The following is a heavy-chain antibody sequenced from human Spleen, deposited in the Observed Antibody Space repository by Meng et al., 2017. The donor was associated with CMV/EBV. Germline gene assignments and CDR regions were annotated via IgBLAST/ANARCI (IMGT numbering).Heavy chain of an antibody. D-gene: IGHD1-26*01. CDR1: GYTFTSYD. CDR3: ASAWEVYYGMDV. J-gene: IGHJ6*02. V-gene: IGHV1-2*02. Sequence: ASVKVSCKASGYTFTSYDINWVRQAPGQGLEWMGWINPHSGDTNYAQKFQGRVTMTRDTSISTAYMAVSRLTSDDTAVYYCASAWEVYYGMDVWGQGTTVTVSS. CDR2: INPHSGDT.